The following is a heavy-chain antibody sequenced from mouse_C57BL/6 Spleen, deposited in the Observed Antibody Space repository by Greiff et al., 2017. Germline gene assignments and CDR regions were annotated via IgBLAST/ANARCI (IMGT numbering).Heavy chain of an antibody. D-gene: IGHD4-1*01. V-gene: IGHV1-15*01. CDR2: IDPETGGT. Sequence: QVQLQQSGAELVRPGASVTLSCKASGYTFTDYEMHWVKQTPVHGLEWIGAIDPETGGTAYNQKFKGKAILTADKSSSTAYMELRSLTSEDSAVYCCTRADNWDCFDYWGQGTTLTVSS. CDR1: GYTFTDYE. CDR3: TRADNWDCFDY. J-gene: IGHJ2*01.